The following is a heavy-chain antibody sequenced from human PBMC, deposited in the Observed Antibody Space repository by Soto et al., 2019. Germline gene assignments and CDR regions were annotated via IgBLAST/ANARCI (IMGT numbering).Heavy chain of an antibody. CDR3: ARAVEMATITYYYYHGMDV. CDR2: IWYDGNNK. CDR1: GFTFSTYG. D-gene: IGHD5-12*01. V-gene: IGHV3-33*01. J-gene: IGHJ6*02. Sequence: ESGGGVLQPGRSLRLSCAASGFTFSTYGMHWVRQAPGKGLEWVAIIWYDGNNKFYADSVKGRFTISRDNSKNTLYLQMHSLRVEDTAVYYCARAVEMATITYYYYHGMDVWGQGTTVTVSS.